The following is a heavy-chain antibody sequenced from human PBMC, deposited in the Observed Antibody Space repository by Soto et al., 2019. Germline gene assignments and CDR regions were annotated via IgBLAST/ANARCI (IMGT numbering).Heavy chain of an antibody. V-gene: IGHV4-39*01. J-gene: IGHJ6*02. CDR2: IYYSGST. CDR3: ARLHYDFWSGYTHYYYYYGMEV. Sequence: PSETLSLTCSVSGGSISSSSYYWGWIRQPPGKGLEWIGSIYYSGSTYYNPSLKSRVTISVDTSKNQFSLKLSSVTAADTAVYYCARLHYDFWSGYTHYYYYYGMEVWGQGTKVTVYS. D-gene: IGHD3-3*01. CDR1: GGSISSSSYY.